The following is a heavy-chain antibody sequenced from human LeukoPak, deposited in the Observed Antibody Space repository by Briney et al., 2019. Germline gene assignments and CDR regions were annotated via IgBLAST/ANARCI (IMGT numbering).Heavy chain of an antibody. CDR3: ASEAYYYDSSGYYKY. V-gene: IGHV4-4*07. J-gene: IGHJ4*02. Sequence: SETLSLTCTVSGGSISSFHWSWIRQPAGKGLEWIGRIYTSGSTNYNPSLKSRVTMSVDTSKNQFSLKLSSVTAADTAVYYCASEAYYYDSSGYYKYWGQGTLVTVSS. CDR1: GGSISSFH. D-gene: IGHD3-22*01. CDR2: IYTSGST.